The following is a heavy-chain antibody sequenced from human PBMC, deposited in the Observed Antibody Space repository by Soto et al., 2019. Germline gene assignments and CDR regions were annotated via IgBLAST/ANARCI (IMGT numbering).Heavy chain of an antibody. Sequence: QVQLVQSGAEVKKPGSSVKVSCKASGGTFSSYAISWVRQAPGQGLEWMGGIIPIFGTANYAQKFQGRVTITADESTSTDYMELSSLRSEDTAVYDCAVGGIVVVPAAISYWGQGTLVTVSS. D-gene: IGHD2-2*01. V-gene: IGHV1-69*01. J-gene: IGHJ4*02. CDR2: IIPIFGTA. CDR3: AVGGIVVVPAAISY. CDR1: GGTFSSYA.